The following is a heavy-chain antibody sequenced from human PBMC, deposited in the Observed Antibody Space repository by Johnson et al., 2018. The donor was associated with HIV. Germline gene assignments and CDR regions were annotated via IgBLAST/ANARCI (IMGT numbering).Heavy chain of an antibody. Sequence: VQLVESGGGLVKPGGSLRLSCAASGFTFSNAWMSWVRQAPGKGLEWVGRIKSKTDGGTTDYAAPVKGRFTISRDDSKTTLNLQMNSLRVEDTALYYCARGGGYYDSRGYLFDAFDIWGQGTMVTVSS. V-gene: IGHV3-15*05. CDR2: IKSKTDGGTT. J-gene: IGHJ3*02. CDR3: ARGGGYYDSRGYLFDAFDI. CDR1: GFTFSNAW. D-gene: IGHD3-22*01.